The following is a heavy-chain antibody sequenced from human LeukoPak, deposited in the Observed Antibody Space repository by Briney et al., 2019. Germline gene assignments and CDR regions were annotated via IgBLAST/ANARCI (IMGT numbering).Heavy chain of an antibody. CDR3: ARDMVPSL. CDR2: ISSSSSYI. J-gene: IGHJ4*02. D-gene: IGHD3-10*01. Sequence: AGSLRLSCAASGFTFSCYSMNWVRQAQGKGLEWVSSISSSSSYIYYADSVKSRFTISRDNAKNSMYLQMNSLRAEGTAVYYCARDMVPSLCGQGTLVTVS. CDR1: GFTFSCYS. V-gene: IGHV3-21*01.